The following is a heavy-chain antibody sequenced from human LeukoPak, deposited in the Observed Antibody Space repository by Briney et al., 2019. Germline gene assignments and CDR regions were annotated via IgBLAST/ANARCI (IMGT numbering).Heavy chain of an antibody. CDR2: ISGSGDST. V-gene: IGHV3-23*01. J-gene: IGHJ4*02. CDR3: AKPWREDGDYWSFNY. Sequence: GESLRLSCAASKFNFAMSWVRQTAGKRLEWVSAISGSGDSTFYADSVKGRFTISRDNSKNTLYLQMNSLRAEDTAVYYCAKPWREDGDYWSFNYWGQGTLVTVSS. D-gene: IGHD4-17*01. CDR1: KFNFA.